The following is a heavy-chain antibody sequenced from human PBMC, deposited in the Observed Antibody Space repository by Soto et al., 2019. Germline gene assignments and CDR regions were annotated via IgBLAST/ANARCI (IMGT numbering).Heavy chain of an antibody. D-gene: IGHD3-10*01. CDR2: IYYSGST. Sequence: TSETLSLTCTVSGGSISSSSYYWGWIRQPPGKGLEWIGSIYYSGSTYYNPSLKSRVTISVDTSKNQFSLKLSSVTAADTALYYFARRLTYYYGSGSYSDVWGQGTTVTVSS. J-gene: IGHJ6*02. V-gene: IGHV4-39*01. CDR1: GGSISSSSYY. CDR3: ARRLTYYYGSGSYSDV.